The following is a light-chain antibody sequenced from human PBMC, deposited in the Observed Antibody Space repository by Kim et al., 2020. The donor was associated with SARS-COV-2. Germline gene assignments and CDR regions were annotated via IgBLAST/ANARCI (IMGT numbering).Light chain of an antibody. V-gene: IGKV3-20*01. CDR2: DAS. CDR1: QSVSSSS. CDR3: QQYGTSPFT. Sequence: EIVLTQSPGTLSLSPGERATLSCRASQSVSSSSLAWYQQKPGQAPRLLIYDASSRATGIPDRVSGSGSGTDFTLTISRLEPEDFAVYYCQQYGTSPFTFGPGTKLEI. J-gene: IGKJ3*01.